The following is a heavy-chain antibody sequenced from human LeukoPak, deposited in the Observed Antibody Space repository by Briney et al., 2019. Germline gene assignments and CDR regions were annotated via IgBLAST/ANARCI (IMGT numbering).Heavy chain of an antibody. CDR1: GFTLSSYA. CDR3: ARGRYFDWLLHFDY. J-gene: IGHJ4*02. V-gene: IGHV3-30*04. CDR2: ISYDGSNK. Sequence: GGSLRLSCAASGFTLSSYAMHWVRQAPGKGLEWVAVISYDGSNKYYADSVKGRFTISRDNSKNTLYLQMNSLRAEDTAVYYCARGRYFDWLLHFDYWGQGTLVTVSS. D-gene: IGHD3-9*01.